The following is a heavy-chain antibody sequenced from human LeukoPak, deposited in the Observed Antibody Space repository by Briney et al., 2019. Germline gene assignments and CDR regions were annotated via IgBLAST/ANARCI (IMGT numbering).Heavy chain of an antibody. CDR1: GDSISSYY. CDR2: VYYTGAS. V-gene: IGHV4-39*07. Sequence: SETLSLTCTVSGDSISSYYWGWIRQPPGKGLEWIGSVYYTGASYYNPSLKSRVTISIDTSKKHFSLKLTSVTAADTAVYYCARGAPPQNWGQGTLVTVSS. CDR3: ARGAPPQN. J-gene: IGHJ4*02.